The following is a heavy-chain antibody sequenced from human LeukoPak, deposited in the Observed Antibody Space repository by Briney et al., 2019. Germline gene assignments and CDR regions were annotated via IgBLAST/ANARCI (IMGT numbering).Heavy chain of an antibody. Sequence: GGSLRLSCAASGFTFSSYGMHWVRQAPGKGLEWVAFIRYDGGNKYYADSVKGRFTISRDNSKNTLYLQMNSLRAEDTAVYYCAKVKPRYFDWFDENYFDYWGQGTLVTVSS. D-gene: IGHD3-9*01. CDR3: AKVKPRYFDWFDENYFDY. CDR2: IRYDGGNK. CDR1: GFTFSSYG. V-gene: IGHV3-30*02. J-gene: IGHJ4*02.